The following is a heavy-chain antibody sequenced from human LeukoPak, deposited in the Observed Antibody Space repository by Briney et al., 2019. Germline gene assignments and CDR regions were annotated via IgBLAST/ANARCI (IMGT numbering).Heavy chain of an antibody. V-gene: IGHV1-69*04. CDR2: IIPILGIA. CDR3: ARGRVVEIDY. D-gene: IGHD5-24*01. J-gene: IGHJ4*02. Sequence: SVKVSCKASGGTFSSYATCWGRQAPGQGLEWMGRIIPILGIANYAQKFQGRVTITADKSTSTAYMELSSLRSEDTAVYYCARGRVVEIDYWGQGTLVTVSS. CDR1: GGTFSSYA.